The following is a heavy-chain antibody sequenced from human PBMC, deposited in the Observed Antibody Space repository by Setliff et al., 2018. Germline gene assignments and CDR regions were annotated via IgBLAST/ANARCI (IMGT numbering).Heavy chain of an antibody. J-gene: IGHJ4*02. V-gene: IGHV3-30*04. D-gene: IGHD3-3*01. CDR2: ISYDGSNK. Sequence: PGGSLRLSCAASGFTFSSYAMHWVRQAPGKGLEWVAVISYDGSNKYYADSVKGRFTISRDNSKNTLYLQMNSLRAEDTAAYYCARVHPATIFEVVIFDYWGQGTLVTVSS. CDR3: ARVHPATIFEVVIFDY. CDR1: GFTFSSYA.